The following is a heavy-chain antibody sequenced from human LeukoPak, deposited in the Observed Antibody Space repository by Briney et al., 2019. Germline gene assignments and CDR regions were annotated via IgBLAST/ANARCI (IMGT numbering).Heavy chain of an antibody. CDR3: ARAEQQLHWFDP. V-gene: IGHV1-69*05. CDR1: GGTFSSYA. Sequence: EASVKVSCKASGGTFSSYAISWVRQAPGQGLEWMGGIIPIFGTTNYAQKLQGRVTMTTDTSTSTAYMELKSLRSDDTAVYYCARAEQQLHWFDPWGQGTLVTVSS. CDR2: IIPIFGTT. J-gene: IGHJ5*02. D-gene: IGHD6-13*01.